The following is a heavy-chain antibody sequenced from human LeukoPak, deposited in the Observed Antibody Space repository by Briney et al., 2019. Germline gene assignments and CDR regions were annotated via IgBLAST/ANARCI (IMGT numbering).Heavy chain of an antibody. Sequence: SQTLSLTCAVSGGSISSGGYSWSWIRQPPGKGLEWIVYIYHSGSTYYNPSLKSRVTISVDRSKNQFSLKLSSVTAADTAAYYCARSDNWNDESPSDAFDIWGQGTMVTVSS. J-gene: IGHJ3*02. CDR1: GGSISSGGYS. V-gene: IGHV4-30-2*01. CDR2: IYHSGST. CDR3: ARSDNWNDESPSDAFDI. D-gene: IGHD1-20*01.